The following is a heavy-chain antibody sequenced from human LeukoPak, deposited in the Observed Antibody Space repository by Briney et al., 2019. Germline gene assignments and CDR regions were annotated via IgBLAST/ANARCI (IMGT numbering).Heavy chain of an antibody. CDR1: GFIFSNFW. D-gene: IGHD6-19*01. J-gene: IGHJ4*02. CDR2: ISGTGYGATT. CDR3: TRDLKAGNRGY. V-gene: IGHV3-49*04. Sequence: GGSLRLSCAPSGFIFSNFWMSWVRQAPGKGLEWVGFISGTGYGATTEYAASVKGRFTISRDDSKSIAYLQMNSLKTEDTAVYYCTRDLKAGNRGYWGQGTLVTVSS.